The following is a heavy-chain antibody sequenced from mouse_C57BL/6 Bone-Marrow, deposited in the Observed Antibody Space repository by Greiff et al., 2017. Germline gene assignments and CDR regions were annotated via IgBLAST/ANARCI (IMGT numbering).Heavy chain of an antibody. CDR3: TRVRGDYDAWFAY. Sequence: EVKVEESGEGLVKPGGSLKLSCAASGFTFSSYAMSWVRQTPEKRLEWVAYISSGGDYIYYAETVKGRFTISRDNARNTLYLQMSSLKSEDTAMYYCTRVRGDYDAWFAYWGQGTLVTVSA. V-gene: IGHV5-9-1*02. CDR1: GFTFSSYA. J-gene: IGHJ3*01. D-gene: IGHD2-4*01. CDR2: ISSGGDYI.